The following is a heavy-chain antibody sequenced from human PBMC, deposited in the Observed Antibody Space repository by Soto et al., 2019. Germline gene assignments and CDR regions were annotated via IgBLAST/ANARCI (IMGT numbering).Heavy chain of an antibody. CDR2: ISGSGSGT. CDR1: GFTFSSYS. Sequence: SLRLSCAASGFTFSSYSIYWVRQAPGKGLEWVSGISGSGSGTYYADSVKGRFTISRDNSKNTLYLQITSLRPDDTAVFYCARDVAMPTGLGLGYWGQGTLVTVSS. D-gene: IGHD6-19*01. V-gene: IGHV3-23*01. CDR3: ARDVAMPTGLGLGY. J-gene: IGHJ4*02.